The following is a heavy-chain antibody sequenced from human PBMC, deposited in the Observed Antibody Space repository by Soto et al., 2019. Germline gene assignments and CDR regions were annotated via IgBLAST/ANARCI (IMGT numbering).Heavy chain of an antibody. CDR1: GYTFASYA. CDR2: INAGNGNT. J-gene: IGHJ6*03. V-gene: IGHV1-3*01. CDR3: ARDGHRVVPAATPLHYYYYYMEV. Sequence: ASVKVSCKGSGYTFASYAMHWVRQAPGQRLEWMGWINAGNGNTKYSQKFQGRVTITRDTSASTAYMELSSLRSEDTAVYYCARDGHRVVPAATPLHYYYYYMEVWGKGTTVTVSS. D-gene: IGHD2-2*01.